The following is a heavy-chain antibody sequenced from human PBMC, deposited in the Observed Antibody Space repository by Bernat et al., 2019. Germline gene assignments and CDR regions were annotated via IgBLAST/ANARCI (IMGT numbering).Heavy chain of an antibody. Sequence: QVQLVESVGGLVKPGGSLRLSCAASGFTFSDYYMSWIRPAPGKGLEWVSYISSSSSYTNYADSVKGRFTISRDNAKNSLYLQMNSLRAEDTAVYYWAREDGGRYCSSTSCFPGWRPDPNRNYYGMDVWGQGTTVTVSS. CDR1: GFTFSDYY. J-gene: IGHJ6*02. V-gene: IGHV3-11*05. CDR3: AREDGGRYCSSTSCFPGWRPDPNRNYYGMDV. CDR2: ISSSSSYT. D-gene: IGHD2-2*01.